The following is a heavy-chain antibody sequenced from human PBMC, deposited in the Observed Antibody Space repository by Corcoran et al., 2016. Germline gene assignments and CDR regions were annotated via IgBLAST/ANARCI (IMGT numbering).Heavy chain of an antibody. CDR2: ISYDGIKK. Sequence: HVQLVESGGGVVQPGRSLRLSCAASGFTFSSYAMHWVRQAPGKGLEWVAVISYDGIKKSYADSVNGRLTMYRDNSKNALFLYMSRRRAEDTAVYYCARDFGVGATVDDAFDIWGQGTMVTVSS. CDR1: GFTFSSYA. D-gene: IGHD1-26*01. J-gene: IGHJ3*02. V-gene: IGHV3-30-3*01. CDR3: ARDFGVGATVDDAFDI.